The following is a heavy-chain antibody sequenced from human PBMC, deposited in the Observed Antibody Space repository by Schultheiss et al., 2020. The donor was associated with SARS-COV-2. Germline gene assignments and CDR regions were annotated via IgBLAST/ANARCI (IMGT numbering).Heavy chain of an antibody. V-gene: IGHV3-23*01. Sequence: GGSLRLSCAASGFTFSSYAMTWVRQAPGKGLEWVSAISGSGGSTYYADSVKGRFTISRDNSKNTLYLQMSSLRAEDMAVYYCATWASSWYGYYYGMDVWGQGTTVTVSS. CDR2: ISGSGGST. CDR1: GFTFSSYA. J-gene: IGHJ6*02. CDR3: ATWASSWYGYYYGMDV. D-gene: IGHD6-13*01.